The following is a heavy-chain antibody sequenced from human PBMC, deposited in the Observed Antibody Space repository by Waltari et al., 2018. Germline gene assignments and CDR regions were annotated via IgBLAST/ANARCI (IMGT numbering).Heavy chain of an antibody. D-gene: IGHD3-16*02. CDR3: ARDRGKSYDYIWGSYRYMDY. Sequence: EVQLVESGGGLVKPGGSLRLSCAASGFTFSSYSMNWVRQAPGKGLEWVSSISSSSSYIYYADSVKGRFTISRDNAKNSLYLQMNSLRAEDTAVYYCARDRGKSYDYIWGSYRYMDYWGQGTLVTVSS. CDR1: GFTFSSYS. J-gene: IGHJ4*02. V-gene: IGHV3-21*01. CDR2: ISSSSSYI.